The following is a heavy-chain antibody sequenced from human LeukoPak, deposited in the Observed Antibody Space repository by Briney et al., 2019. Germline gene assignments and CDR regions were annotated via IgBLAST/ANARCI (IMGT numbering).Heavy chain of an antibody. J-gene: IGHJ4*02. V-gene: IGHV3-23*01. Sequence: SGGSLRLSCAASGFTFSSYAMSWVRQAPGKGLEWVSAISGSGGSTYYADSVKGRFTISRDNSKNTLYLQMNSLRAEDTAVYYCAKDWRYCSGGSCYFGYWGQGTLVTVSS. CDR3: AKDWRYCSGGSCYFGY. D-gene: IGHD2-15*01. CDR2: ISGSGGST. CDR1: GFTFSSYA.